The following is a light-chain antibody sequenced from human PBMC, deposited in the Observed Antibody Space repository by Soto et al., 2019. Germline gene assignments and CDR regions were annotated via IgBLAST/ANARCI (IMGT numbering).Light chain of an antibody. CDR1: SRDIDGYDY. Sequence: QSALTQPASVSESPGQSITISCTGTSRDIDGYDYVSWYQQHPGKAPKLMIYDVTNRPSGVSNRFSGSKSGNTASLTFSGLQAEDEASYYCSSYTSSTSYVFGTGTKVTVL. J-gene: IGLJ1*01. CDR2: DVT. V-gene: IGLV2-14*01. CDR3: SSYTSSTSYV.